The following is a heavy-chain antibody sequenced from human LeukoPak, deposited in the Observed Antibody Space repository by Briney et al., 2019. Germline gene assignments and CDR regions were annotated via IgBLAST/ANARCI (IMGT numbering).Heavy chain of an antibody. CDR1: GFTFSSYG. Sequence: GGSLRLSCAASGFTFSSYGMHWVRQAPGKGLEWVAVISYDGSNKYYADSVEGRFTISRDNAKNSLYLQMNSLRAEDTAVYYCASFPPYMVRTDAFDIWGQGTMVTVSS. CDR2: ISYDGSNK. J-gene: IGHJ3*02. D-gene: IGHD3-10*01. V-gene: IGHV3-30*03. CDR3: ASFPPYMVRTDAFDI.